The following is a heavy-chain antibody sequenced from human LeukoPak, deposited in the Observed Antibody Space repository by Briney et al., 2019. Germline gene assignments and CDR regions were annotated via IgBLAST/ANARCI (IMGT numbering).Heavy chain of an antibody. CDR3: ARVSPFYWYFDL. CDR2: ISSSGSTI. V-gene: IGHV3-48*03. Sequence: AGGSLRLSCAASGFTFSSYEMNWVRQAPGKGLEWVSYISSSGSTIYYADSVKGRFTISRDNAKNSLYLQMNSLRAEDTAVYYCARVSPFYWYFDLWGRGTLVTVSS. CDR1: GFTFSSYE. J-gene: IGHJ2*01.